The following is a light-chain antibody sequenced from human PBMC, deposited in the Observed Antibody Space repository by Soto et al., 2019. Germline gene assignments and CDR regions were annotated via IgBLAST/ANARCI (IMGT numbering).Light chain of an antibody. CDR1: QDVSRS. Sequence: DTQLTQSPSFLSASVGDRVTIACRASQDVSRSVGWYQQKPGTAPKLLISAASTLNSGVPSRFSGSGSGTDFTLTISSLQPEDFATYYCQQYDNLPFTFGPGTKVDIK. CDR3: QQYDNLPFT. V-gene: IGKV1-9*01. J-gene: IGKJ3*01. CDR2: AAS.